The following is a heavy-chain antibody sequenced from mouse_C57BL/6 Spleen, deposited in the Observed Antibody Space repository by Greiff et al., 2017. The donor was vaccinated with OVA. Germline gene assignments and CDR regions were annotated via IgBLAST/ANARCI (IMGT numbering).Heavy chain of an antibody. CDR1: GYTFPSYG. CDR2: FDISDSST. Sequence: QVQLQQPGAELVRPGTSVKLSCKASGYTFPSYGMHWVKQRPGQGLEWIGVFDISDSSTNYNQNFKGKATLTVDKSYSTAYMQLSSLTSEASAVYYGDREGCDYDVRFWYWGQGTLVTVSA. CDR3: DREGCDYDVRFWY. V-gene: IGHV1-59*01. J-gene: IGHJ3*01. D-gene: IGHD2-4*01.